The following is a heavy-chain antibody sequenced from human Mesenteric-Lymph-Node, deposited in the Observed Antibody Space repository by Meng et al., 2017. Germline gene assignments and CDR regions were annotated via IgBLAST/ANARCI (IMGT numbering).Heavy chain of an antibody. D-gene: IGHD3-10*01. CDR3: ARQSGYFDY. Sequence: QVLLQWSGPGLVTRAETLSPTCTASGGSISSYYWSWIRQPPGKGLEWIGHIYYSGSTNYTPSLKSRVTISVDTSKNQFSLKLSSVTATDTAVYYCARQSGYFDYWGQGTLVTVSS. CDR1: GGSISSYY. J-gene: IGHJ4*02. CDR2: IYYSGST. V-gene: IGHV4-59*08.